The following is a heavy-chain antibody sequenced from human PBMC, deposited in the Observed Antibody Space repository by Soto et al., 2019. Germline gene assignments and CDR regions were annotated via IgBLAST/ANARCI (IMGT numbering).Heavy chain of an antibody. CDR1: GYTFTGYY. Sequence: ASVKVSCKASGYTFTGYYMHWVRQAPGQGLEWMGWINPNSGGTNYAQKFQGRVTMTRDTSISTAYMELSRLRSDDTAVYYCARDNYDFWSGSLYNWFDPWGQGTLVTASS. D-gene: IGHD3-3*01. CDR2: INPNSGGT. CDR3: ARDNYDFWSGSLYNWFDP. J-gene: IGHJ5*02. V-gene: IGHV1-2*02.